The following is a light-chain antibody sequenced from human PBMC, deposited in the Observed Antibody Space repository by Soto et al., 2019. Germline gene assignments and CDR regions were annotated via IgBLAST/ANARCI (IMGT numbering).Light chain of an antibody. CDR2: DAS. J-gene: IGKJ1*01. V-gene: IGKV1-39*01. CDR3: QHMRT. Sequence: DIQMTQSPSSLSASVGDRVTITCRASQSISSYLNWYQQKPGKAPKFLIYDASTLESGVPSRFSGSGFGTEFSLTISSLQPDDFGSYYCQHMRTFGQGTKVEIK. CDR1: QSISSY.